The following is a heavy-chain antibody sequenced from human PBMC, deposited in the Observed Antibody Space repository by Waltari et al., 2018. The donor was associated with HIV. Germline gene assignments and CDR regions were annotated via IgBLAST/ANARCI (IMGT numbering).Heavy chain of an antibody. J-gene: IGHJ2*01. Sequence: QVELQQGGAGVLKPSETLSLSCAVSGGSFSPYYWSWIRQPPGKGLEWMGEINNSGSINFKPSLKSRLNISLDASKKQSSLHLTSVTAADTALYYCATRGDYGDLPKYFDLWGRGTLVTVSS. CDR1: GGSFSPYY. D-gene: IGHD4-17*01. V-gene: IGHV4-34*02. CDR3: ATRGDYGDLPKYFDL. CDR2: INNSGSI.